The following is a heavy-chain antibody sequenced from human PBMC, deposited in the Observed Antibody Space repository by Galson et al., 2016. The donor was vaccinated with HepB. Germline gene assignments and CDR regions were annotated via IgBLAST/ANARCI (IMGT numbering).Heavy chain of an antibody. V-gene: IGHV4-39*01. J-gene: IGHJ3*02. Sequence: TLSLTCSVSGASISSDYYYWVWIRQAPGKGLAFIGSVFHRGTNNYNPSLGGRVTMSVDTPKNQFSLTFTSVTAADTAVYYCAGLRTNNWYQNALDIWGRGTLVAVSS. D-gene: IGHD1-1*01. CDR2: VFHRGTN. CDR1: GASISSDYYY. CDR3: AGLRTNNWYQNALDI.